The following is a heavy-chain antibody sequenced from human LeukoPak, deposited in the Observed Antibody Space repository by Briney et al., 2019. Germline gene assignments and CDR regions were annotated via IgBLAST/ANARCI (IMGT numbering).Heavy chain of an antibody. CDR1: GFTFSSYW. CDR3: ASGKSFWSWDY. Sequence: PGGSLRLSCAASGFTFSSYWMSWVRQAPGKGLEWVANIKRDGSEKYYVDSVKGRFTISRDNAKNSLYLQMNSLRAEDTAVYYCASGKSFWSWDYWGQGTLVTVSS. CDR2: IKRDGSEK. J-gene: IGHJ4*02. D-gene: IGHD3-3*01. V-gene: IGHV3-7*01.